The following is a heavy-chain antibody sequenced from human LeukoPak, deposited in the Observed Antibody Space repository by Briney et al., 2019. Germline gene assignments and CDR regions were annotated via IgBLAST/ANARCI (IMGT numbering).Heavy chain of an antibody. CDR2: IRYDGSNK. V-gene: IGHV3-30*02. CDR1: GFTFSSYG. D-gene: IGHD4-11*01. J-gene: IGHJ4*02. Sequence: GGSLRLSCAASGFTFSSYGMHWVRQAPGKGLEWVAFIRYDGSNKYYADSVKGRFTISRDNSKSTLYLQMNSLRAEDTAVYYCAKDTYYSNYAHFGGIDYWGQGTLVTVSS. CDR3: AKDTYYSNYAHFGGIDY.